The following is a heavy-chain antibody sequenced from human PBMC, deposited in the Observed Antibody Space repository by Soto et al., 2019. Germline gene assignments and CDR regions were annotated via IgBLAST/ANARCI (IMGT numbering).Heavy chain of an antibody. Sequence: QVQLVQSGAEVKKPGASVKVSCKASGYTFTSYYMHWVRQAPGQGLEWMGIINPSGGSTSYAQKFQGRVNMTRYTSTRTVYMELSSLRSEDTAVYYWASRVVMVVGATSRAFDIWGQGTMVTVSS. D-gene: IGHD1-26*01. CDR1: GYTFTSYY. CDR2: INPSGGST. J-gene: IGHJ3*02. V-gene: IGHV1-46*01. CDR3: ASRVVMVVGATSRAFDI.